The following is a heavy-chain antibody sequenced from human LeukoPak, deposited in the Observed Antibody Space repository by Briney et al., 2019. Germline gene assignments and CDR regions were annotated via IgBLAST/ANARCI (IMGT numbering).Heavy chain of an antibody. V-gene: IGHV4-59*01. CDR1: GGSISSDY. CDR3: ARVRSGYSVDV. J-gene: IGHJ6*04. Sequence: SETLSLTCTVSGGSISSDYWSWVRQPPGKGLEWIGYIYYSGSTNYNPSLKSRVSISIGTSKSQFSLKLSSVNAADTAVYYCARVRSGYSVDVWGKGTTVTVSS. CDR2: IYYSGST. D-gene: IGHD3-3*01.